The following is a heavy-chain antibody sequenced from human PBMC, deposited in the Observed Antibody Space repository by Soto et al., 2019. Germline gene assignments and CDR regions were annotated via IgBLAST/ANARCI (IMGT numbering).Heavy chain of an antibody. CDR1: GGSISSDY. CDR3: ARHDGSRSTDY. J-gene: IGHJ4*02. Sequence: SETLSLTCTVSGGSISSDYWNWIRQPPGKGLEWIGYIHSGSTTYSASLRSRVTISVDTSKNQFSLKLSSVTASDTAVYFCARHDGSRSTDYWGQGTLVTVSS. D-gene: IGHD3-10*01. CDR2: IHSGST. V-gene: IGHV4-59*08.